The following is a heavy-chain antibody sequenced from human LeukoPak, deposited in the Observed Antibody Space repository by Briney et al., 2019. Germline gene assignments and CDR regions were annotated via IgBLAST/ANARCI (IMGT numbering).Heavy chain of an antibody. CDR3: ARDLGGYCSGGSCYDYFDY. CDR1: GGSISSYY. J-gene: IGHJ4*02. Sequence: PSETLSLTCTVSGGSISSYYWSWIRQPPGEGLEWIGYIYYSGSTNYDPSLKSRVTISVDTSKNQFSLQLSSVTAADTAVYYCARDLGGYCSGGSCYDYFDYWGQGTLVTVSS. CDR2: IYYSGST. V-gene: IGHV4-59*01. D-gene: IGHD2-15*01.